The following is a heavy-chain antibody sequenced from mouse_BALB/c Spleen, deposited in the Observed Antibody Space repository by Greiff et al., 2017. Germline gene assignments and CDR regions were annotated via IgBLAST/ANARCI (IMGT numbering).Heavy chain of an antibody. CDR1: GFAFSSYD. D-gene: IGHD2-2*01. V-gene: IGHV5-12-1*01. Sequence: EVQRVESGGGLVKPGGSLKLSCAASGFAFSSYDMSWVRQTPEKRLEWVAYISSGGGSTYYPDTVKGRFTISRDNAKNTLYLQMSSLKSEDTAMYYCASYGYHFDYWGQGTTLTVSS. CDR3: ASYGYHFDY. J-gene: IGHJ2*01. CDR2: ISSGGGST.